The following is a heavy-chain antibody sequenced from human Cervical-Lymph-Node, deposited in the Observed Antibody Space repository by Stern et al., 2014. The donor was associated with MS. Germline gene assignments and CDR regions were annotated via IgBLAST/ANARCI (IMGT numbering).Heavy chain of an antibody. V-gene: IGHV1-18*01. CDR3: AKNSGSYGVYDN. J-gene: IGHJ4*02. D-gene: IGHD1-26*01. CDR1: GYTFTSHG. CDR2: ISVYTGNT. Sequence: QVQLVESGAEVKKHGASVKVSCKASGYTFTSHGICWVRQAPGQGLEWMGWISVYTGNTNYAQKFQGRVTMTTDTSTSTAYMELRSLRSDDTAVYYCAKNSGSYGVYDNWGQGTLVTVSS.